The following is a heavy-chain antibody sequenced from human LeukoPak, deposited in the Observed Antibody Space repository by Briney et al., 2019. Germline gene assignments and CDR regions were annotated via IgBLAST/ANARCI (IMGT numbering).Heavy chain of an antibody. J-gene: IGHJ6*02. CDR2: KFSHDGTT. V-gene: IGHV1-46*02. Sequence: GASVTVSCTTSGYSFNSHHVHWVRQAPGQGLEWMGVKFSHDGTTSYTQNFQGRPTMTRDTSTSTVYMELSSLRSEDTAVYYCARDSGNFHYDMDVWGQGTTVIVSS. D-gene: IGHD3-10*01. CDR1: GYSFNSHH. CDR3: ARDSGNFHYDMDV.